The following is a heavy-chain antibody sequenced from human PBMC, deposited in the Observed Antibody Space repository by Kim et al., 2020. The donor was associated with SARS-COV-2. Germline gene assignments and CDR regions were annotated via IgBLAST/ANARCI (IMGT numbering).Heavy chain of an antibody. CDR3: ARDVGASLTYGMDV. Sequence: GGSLRLSCAASGFTVSSNYMSWVRQAPGKGLEWVSVIYSGGSTYYADSVKGRFTISRDNSKNTLYLQMNSLRAEDTAVYYCARDVGASLTYGMDVWGQGTTVTVSS. J-gene: IGHJ6*02. D-gene: IGHD1-26*01. CDR1: GFTVSSNY. CDR2: IYSGGST. V-gene: IGHV3-66*01.